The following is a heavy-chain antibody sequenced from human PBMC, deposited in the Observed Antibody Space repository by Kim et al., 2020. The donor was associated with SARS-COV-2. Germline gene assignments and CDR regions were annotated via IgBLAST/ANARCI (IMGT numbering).Heavy chain of an antibody. V-gene: IGHV3-15*01. CDR1: GFTFSNAW. Sequence: GGSLRLSCAASGFTFSNAWMSWVRQAPGKGLEWVGRIKSKTDGGTTDYAAPVKGRFTISRDDSKNTLYLQMNSLKTEDTAVYYCTTAFVVVTAIPQFDYWGQGTLVTVSS. J-gene: IGHJ4*02. CDR3: TTAFVVVTAIPQFDY. CDR2: IKSKTDGGTT. D-gene: IGHD2-21*02.